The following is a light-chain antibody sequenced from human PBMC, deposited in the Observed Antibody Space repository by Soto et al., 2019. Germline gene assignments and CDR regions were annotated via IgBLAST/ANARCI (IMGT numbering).Light chain of an antibody. J-gene: IGKJ5*01. CDR2: DAS. V-gene: IGKV3-11*01. Sequence: EFLLTQSPGTLSLSPGERATLSCRAIQTVRNNYLAWYQQKPGQAPRLLIYDASNRATGIPARFSGSGSGTDFTLTISSLEPEDFAVYYCQQRSNWPPITFGQGTRLEV. CDR1: QTVRNNY. CDR3: QQRSNWPPIT.